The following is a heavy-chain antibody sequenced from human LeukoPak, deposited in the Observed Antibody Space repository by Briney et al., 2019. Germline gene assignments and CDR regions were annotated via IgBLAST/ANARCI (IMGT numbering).Heavy chain of an antibody. D-gene: IGHD2-15*01. J-gene: IGHJ4*02. CDR1: GFTFTTYA. CDR2: FSGSVDTT. V-gene: IGHV3-23*01. Sequence: GGSLRLSCAASGFTFTTYAMSWVRQTPGKGLEWVSTFSGSVDTTYHADSVKGRFTISRDNSKNTVYLQMNSLRAEHTAVYYCAKAAAGTCSGARCYYFDSWGQGTPVTVSS. CDR3: AKAAAGTCSGARCYYFDS.